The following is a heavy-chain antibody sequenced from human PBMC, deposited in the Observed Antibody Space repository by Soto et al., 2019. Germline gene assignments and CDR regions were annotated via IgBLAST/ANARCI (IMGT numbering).Heavy chain of an antibody. D-gene: IGHD2-21*02. CDR2: INHSGST. CDR3: ARGRPDEMVVTAIRSYYYGMDV. V-gene: IGHV4-34*01. CDR1: GGSFSNYY. J-gene: IGHJ6*02. Sequence: SQTLSLTCAVYGGSFSNYYWSWIRQPPGKGREWIGEINHSGSTNYNPSLKSRVTISVDTSKNQFSLKLSSVTAADTAVYYCARGRPDEMVVTAIRSYYYGMDVWGQGTTVTVS.